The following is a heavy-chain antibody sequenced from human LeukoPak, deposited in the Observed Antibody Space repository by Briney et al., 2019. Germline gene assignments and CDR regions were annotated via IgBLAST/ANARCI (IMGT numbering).Heavy chain of an antibody. CDR1: GFTVSSNY. V-gene: IGHV3-53*04. CDR2: IYSGGST. J-gene: IGHJ6*02. Sequence: GGSLSLSCAASGFTVSSNYMSWVRQAPGKGLEWVSVIYSGGSTYYADSVKGRFTISRHNSKNTLYLQMNSLRAEDTAVYYCARDSVNYYYYGMDVWGQGTTVTVSS. CDR3: ARDSVNYYYYGMDV.